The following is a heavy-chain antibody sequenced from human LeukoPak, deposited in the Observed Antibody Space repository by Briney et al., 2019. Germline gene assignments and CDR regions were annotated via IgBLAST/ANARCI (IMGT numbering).Heavy chain of an antibody. CDR3: ATPSGSYSTPFDY. V-gene: IGHV1-69-2*01. CDR2: VDPEDGET. Sequence: EASVKISCKVSGYTFTDYYMHWVQQAPGKGLEWMGLVDPEDGETIYAEKFQGRVTITADTSTDTAYMELSSLRSEDTAVYYCATPSGSYSTPFDYWGQGTLVTVSS. CDR1: GYTFTDYY. D-gene: IGHD3-10*01. J-gene: IGHJ4*02.